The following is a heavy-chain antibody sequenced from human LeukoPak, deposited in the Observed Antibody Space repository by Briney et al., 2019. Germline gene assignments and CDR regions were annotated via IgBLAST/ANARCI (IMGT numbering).Heavy chain of an antibody. J-gene: IGHJ2*01. V-gene: IGHV3-30*18. Sequence: GGSLRLSCAASGFTFSSYGMHWVRQAPGKGLEWVAVISYDGSNKYYADSVKGRFTISRDNSKNTLYLQMNSLRAEDTAVYYCAKVGYSSGWYKNANWYFDLWGRGTLVTVSS. D-gene: IGHD6-19*01. CDR1: GFTFSSYG. CDR3: AKVGYSSGWYKNANWYFDL. CDR2: ISYDGSNK.